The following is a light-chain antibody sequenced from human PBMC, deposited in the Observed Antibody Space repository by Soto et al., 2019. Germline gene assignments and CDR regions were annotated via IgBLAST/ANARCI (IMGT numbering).Light chain of an antibody. CDR2: GAF. V-gene: IGKV3-15*01. J-gene: IGKJ4*01. Sequence: EIVTTQSPATLSVSPGERATLSCRASQSVSYNLAWYQQKPGQGPRLLIYGAFTRATGIPARFSGSGSGTEFTLTISSLQSEDFGVYYCQQYKNWPPLTFGGGTKVEIK. CDR3: QQYKNWPPLT. CDR1: QSVSYN.